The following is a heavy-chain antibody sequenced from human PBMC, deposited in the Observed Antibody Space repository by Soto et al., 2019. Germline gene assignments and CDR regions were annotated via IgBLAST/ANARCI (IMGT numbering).Heavy chain of an antibody. Sequence: ASVKVSCKVSGYTLTELSIHWVRQAPGEGLEWMGGFDLENGETIYAQRFQGRVTMTEESSADTPYMELSSLRSEDTAVYYCARDGLLYYRSNWFDPWGQGTLVTVSS. D-gene: IGHD2-8*01. CDR2: FDLENGET. J-gene: IGHJ5*02. CDR3: ARDGLLYYRSNWFDP. CDR1: GYTLTELS. V-gene: IGHV1-24*01.